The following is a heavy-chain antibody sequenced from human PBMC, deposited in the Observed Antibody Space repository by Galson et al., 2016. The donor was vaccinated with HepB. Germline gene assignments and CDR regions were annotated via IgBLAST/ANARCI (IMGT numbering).Heavy chain of an antibody. D-gene: IGHD1-26*01. Sequence: SLRLSCAASGFTFSNYWMSWVRQAPGKGLEWVANIKEDGSEKYYAGSVKGRFTISRDNAKNSLYLQMNNLRVEDTAVYYCVREGFHGLGSYYMVSFGFDYWGQGALVTVSS. J-gene: IGHJ4*02. V-gene: IGHV3-7*01. CDR2: IKEDGSEK. CDR1: GFTFSNYW. CDR3: VREGFHGLGSYYMVSFGFDY.